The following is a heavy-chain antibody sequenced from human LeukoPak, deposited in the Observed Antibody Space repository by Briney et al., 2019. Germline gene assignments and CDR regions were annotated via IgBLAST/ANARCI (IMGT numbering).Heavy chain of an antibody. D-gene: IGHD6-13*01. CDR3: VKDLYKGDSASWYFFHY. CDR2: ISANGGST. J-gene: IGHJ4*02. Sequence: GGSLRLSCSASGFIISDYAMHWVRQAPGKGLKYVSGISANGGSTYYADSVKGRFTISRDTSKNTLYLQMSSLRAEDTAIYYCVKDLYKGDSASWYFFHYWGQGTLVTVSS. V-gene: IGHV3-64D*06. CDR1: GFIISDYA.